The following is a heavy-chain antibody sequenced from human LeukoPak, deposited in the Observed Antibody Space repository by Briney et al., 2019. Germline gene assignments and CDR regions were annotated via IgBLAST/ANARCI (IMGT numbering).Heavy chain of an antibody. CDR2: IIPIFGTA. D-gene: IGHD3-16*01. V-gene: IGHV1-69*01. J-gene: IGHJ4*02. CDR1: GGTFSSYA. Sequence: SVKVSCKASGGTFSSYAISWVRQAPGQGLEWMGGIIPIFGTANYAQKFQGRVTITADESTSTAYMELSSLRSEDTAVYYCAKACGPAGGYFDYWGQGTLVTVSS. CDR3: AKACGPAGGYFDY.